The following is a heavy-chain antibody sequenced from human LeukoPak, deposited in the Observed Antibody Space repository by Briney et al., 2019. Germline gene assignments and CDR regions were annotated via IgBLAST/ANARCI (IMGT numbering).Heavy chain of an antibody. CDR3: ARGPSPYCSGGSCYNWFDP. CDR1: GYTFTSYY. CDR2: INPSGGST. D-gene: IGHD2-15*01. Sequence: ASVKVSCKASGYTFTSYYMHWVRQAPGQGLEWMGIINPSGGSTSYAQKFQGRVTMTRDTSTSTVYMELSSLRSEDTAVYYCARGPSPYCSGGSCYNWFDPWGQGTLVTVSS. V-gene: IGHV1-46*01. J-gene: IGHJ5*02.